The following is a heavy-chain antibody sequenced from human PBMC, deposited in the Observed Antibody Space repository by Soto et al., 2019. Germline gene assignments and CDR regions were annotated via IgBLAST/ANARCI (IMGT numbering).Heavy chain of an antibody. J-gene: IGHJ3*02. CDR1: GFTFSSYA. V-gene: IGHV3-64D*08. CDR3: VKGIALVGAMHDAFHI. D-gene: IGHD1-26*01. Sequence: PGGSLRLSCSASGFTFSSYAMHWVRQAPGKGLEYVSAISSNGGSTYYADSVKGRFTISRDNSKNTLYLQMSSLRAEDTAVYYCVKGIALVGAMHDAFHIWGQGTMVTVSS. CDR2: ISSNGGST.